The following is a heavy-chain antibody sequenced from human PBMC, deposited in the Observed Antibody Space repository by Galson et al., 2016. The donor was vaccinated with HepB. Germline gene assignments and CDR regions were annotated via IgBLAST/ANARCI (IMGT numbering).Heavy chain of an antibody. J-gene: IGHJ4*02. Sequence: SLRLSCAASGFNFSLFAMHWARQAPGKGLEWVTIMSYGGTKKYYGDSVKDRFTISRDNAKNTLYLQMNSLRVEDTAVYFCAKDGCSGGSSCHFESWGQGTLVTVSS. D-gene: IGHD2-15*01. CDR1: GFNFSLFA. CDR3: AKDGCSGGSSCHFES. V-gene: IGHV3-30*18. CDR2: MSYGGTKK.